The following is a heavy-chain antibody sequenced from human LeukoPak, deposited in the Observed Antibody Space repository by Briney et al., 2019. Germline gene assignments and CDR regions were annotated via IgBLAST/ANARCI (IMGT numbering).Heavy chain of an antibody. CDR1: GGSFSGYY. V-gene: IGHV4-34*01. CDR2: INHRGST. J-gene: IGHJ5*02. CDR3: ARGFVSGSFLA. D-gene: IGHD3-10*01. Sequence: SETLSLTCAVYGGSFSGYYWSWIRQPPGKGLEWIGEINHRGSTNYNPSLKSRVTISVDTSKNQFSLKLSSVTAADTAVYYCARGFVSGSFLAWGQGTLVTVSS.